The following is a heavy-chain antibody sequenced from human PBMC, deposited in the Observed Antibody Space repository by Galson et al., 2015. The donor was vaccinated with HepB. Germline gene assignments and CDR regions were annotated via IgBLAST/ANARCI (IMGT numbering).Heavy chain of an antibody. CDR1: GGTFRNFF. CDR2: IIPLFHST. J-gene: IGHJ6*03. V-gene: IGHV1-69*13. D-gene: IGHD2-2*01. Sequence: SVKVSCKASGGTFRNFFFGWVRQAPGQGLEWMGGIIPLFHSTKYAHKFQGRLTITADDSTDTVYMELSRLTSEDTAVYYCARVRDPQEPAALFHYYYMDVWGRGTTVTVFS. CDR3: ARVRDPQEPAALFHYYYMDV.